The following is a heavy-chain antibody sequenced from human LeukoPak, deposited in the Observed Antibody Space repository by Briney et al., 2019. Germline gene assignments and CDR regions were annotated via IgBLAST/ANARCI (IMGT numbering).Heavy chain of an antibody. V-gene: IGHV3-7*05. Sequence: PWGSLTFSCEASGFTFSDFRMTWGRQAPGKGLECVASIKQDGSENYYVDSVKGRFTISRDNVKNSLYLQMNSLRAEDTAVYYCATYWRFFDWLLSDIWGLGTMVTVSS. CDR2: IKQDGSEN. CDR3: ATYWRFFDWLLSDI. CDR1: GFTFSDFR. D-gene: IGHD3-9*01. J-gene: IGHJ3*02.